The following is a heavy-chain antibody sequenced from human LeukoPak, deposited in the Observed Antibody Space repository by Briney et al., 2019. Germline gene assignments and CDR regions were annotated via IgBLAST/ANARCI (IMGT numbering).Heavy chain of an antibody. CDR1: GFTFSTYS. CDR2: ISSSSSYI. D-gene: IGHD6-13*01. Sequence: GGSLRLSCAASGFTFSTYSMNWVRQAPGKGLEWVSSISSSSSYIYYADSVKGRFTISRDNAKNSLYLQMNSLRAEDTAVYYCARAYSSSSNNWFDPWGQGTLVTVSS. J-gene: IGHJ5*02. CDR3: ARAYSSSSNNWFDP. V-gene: IGHV3-21*01.